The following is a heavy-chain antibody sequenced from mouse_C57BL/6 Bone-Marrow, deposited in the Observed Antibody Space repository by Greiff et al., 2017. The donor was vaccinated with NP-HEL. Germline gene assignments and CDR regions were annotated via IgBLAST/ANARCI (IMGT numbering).Heavy chain of an antibody. Sequence: VQLQQSGPELVKPGASVKISCKASGYAFSSSWMNWVKQRPGKGLEWIGRIYPGDGDTNYNGKFKGKATLTADKSSSTAYMQLSSLTSEDSAVYFCARSLYYGDDVFLDYWGQGTTLTVSS. CDR1: GYAFSSSW. D-gene: IGHD2-2*01. J-gene: IGHJ2*01. CDR2: IYPGDGDT. CDR3: ARSLYYGDDVFLDY. V-gene: IGHV1-82*01.